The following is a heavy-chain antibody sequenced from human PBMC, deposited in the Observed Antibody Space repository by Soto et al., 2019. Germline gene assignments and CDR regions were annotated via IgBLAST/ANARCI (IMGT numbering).Heavy chain of an antibody. J-gene: IGHJ4*02. D-gene: IGHD1-26*01. V-gene: IGHV4-34*01. CDR1: GGSFTGYS. Sequence: QVQLQQWGAGLLKPSETLSLTCGVYGGSFTGYSWTWIRQSPRKGLEWIGQINHSGSAIYNPSLXRRITISLHTDXKXFSXDLSSVTAADTAVYYCARGLFSENFYSGGWYFFDSWGQGTLVTVSS. CDR2: INHSGSA. CDR3: ARGLFSENFYSGGWYFFDS.